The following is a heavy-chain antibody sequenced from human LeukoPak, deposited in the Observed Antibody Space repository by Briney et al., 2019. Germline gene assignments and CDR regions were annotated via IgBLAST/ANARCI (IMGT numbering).Heavy chain of an antibody. Sequence: ASVKVSCKASGYTFTSYGISWVRQAPGQGLEWMGWISAHNGNTNYAQKLQGRVTMTTDTSTSTDYMELRSLRSDDTAVYYCASTRLVVFAEFFDYWGQGTLVTVSS. CDR3: ASTRLVVFAEFFDY. V-gene: IGHV1-18*04. CDR2: ISAHNGNT. D-gene: IGHD3-10*02. J-gene: IGHJ4*02. CDR1: GYTFTSYG.